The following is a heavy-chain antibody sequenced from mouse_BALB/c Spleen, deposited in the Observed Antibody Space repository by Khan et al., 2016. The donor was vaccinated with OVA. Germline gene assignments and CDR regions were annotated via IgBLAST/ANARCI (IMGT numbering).Heavy chain of an antibody. Sequence: EVELVESGGDLVKPGGSLKLSCEASGFTFSSYGMSWVRQTPDKRLEWVATISNGGSYTYYQDSVKGRFTISRDNAKNTLYLQMSNLKSEDTAIYYCARHRFTSPAAWFAYWGQGTLVTVSA. J-gene: IGHJ3*01. CDR2: ISNGGSYT. D-gene: IGHD1-1*01. CDR1: GFTFSSYG. CDR3: ARHRFTSPAAWFAY. V-gene: IGHV5-6*01.